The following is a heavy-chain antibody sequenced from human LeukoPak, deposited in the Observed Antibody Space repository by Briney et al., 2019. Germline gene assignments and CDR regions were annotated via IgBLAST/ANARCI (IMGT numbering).Heavy chain of an antibody. CDR3: AKDRDYYDD. V-gene: IGHV3-23*01. CDR1: GFTFPDYA. J-gene: IGHJ4*02. Sequence: GGSLRLSCVASGFTFPDYAMHWVRQPPGKGLEWVSVISSNGVTTYYADSVKGRFTISRDNSKNTMYLQMNSLRADDTAVYYCAKDRDYYDDWGQGTLVTVSS. CDR2: ISSNGVTT.